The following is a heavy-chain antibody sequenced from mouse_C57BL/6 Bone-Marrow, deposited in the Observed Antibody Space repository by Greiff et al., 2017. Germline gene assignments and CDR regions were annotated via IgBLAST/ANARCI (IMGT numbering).Heavy chain of an antibody. CDR2: ISSGSSTI. J-gene: IGHJ4*01. CDR3: ASSYYGMDY. CDR1: GFTFSDYG. V-gene: IGHV5-17*01. Sequence: VQLKESGGGLVKPGGSLKLSCAASGFTFSDYGMHWVRQAPEKGLEWVAYISSGSSTIYYADTVKGRFTISSDNAKNTLFLQMTSLRSEDTAMYYCASSYYGMDYWGQGTSVTVSS.